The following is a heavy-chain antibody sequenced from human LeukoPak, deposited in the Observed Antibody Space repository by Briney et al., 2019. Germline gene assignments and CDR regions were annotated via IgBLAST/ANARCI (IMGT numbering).Heavy chain of an antibody. V-gene: IGHV3-30-3*01. CDR3: ARDGPAMVLDY. CDR2: ISYDGSNK. J-gene: IGHJ4*02. Sequence: GGSLRLSCAASGFTFTYAWMNWVRQAPGKGLEWVAVISYDGSNKYYADSVKGRFTISRDNSKNTLYLQMNSLRAEDTAVYYCARDGPAMVLDYWGQGTLVTVSS. D-gene: IGHD5-18*01. CDR1: GFTFTYAW.